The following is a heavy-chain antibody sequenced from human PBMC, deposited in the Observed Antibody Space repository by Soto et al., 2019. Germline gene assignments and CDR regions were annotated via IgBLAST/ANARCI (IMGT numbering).Heavy chain of an antibody. Sequence: PGGSLRLSCAASGFTFSSYAMHWVRQAPGKGLEWVAVISYDGSNKYYADSVKGRFTISRDNSKNTLYLQMNSLRAEDTAVYYCARDRQKPTGTLDYWGQGTLVTVSS. V-gene: IGHV3-30-3*01. CDR2: ISYDGSNK. J-gene: IGHJ4*02. CDR3: ARDRQKPTGTLDY. CDR1: GFTFSSYA. D-gene: IGHD7-27*01.